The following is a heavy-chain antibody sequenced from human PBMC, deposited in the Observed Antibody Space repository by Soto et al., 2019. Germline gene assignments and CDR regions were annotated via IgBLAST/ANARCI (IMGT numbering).Heavy chain of an antibody. D-gene: IGHD4-17*01. CDR1: GFSLSTSGMC. V-gene: IGHV2-70*01. CDR2: IDWDDDK. CDR3: ARTYYDYGDYSGKNDY. Sequence: GPTLVNPTQTLTLTCTFSGFSLSTSGMCVSWIRQPPGKALEWLALIDWDDDKYYSTSLKTRLTISKDTSKNQVVLTMTNMDPVDTATYYCARTYYDYGDYSGKNDYWGQGTLVTVSS. J-gene: IGHJ4*02.